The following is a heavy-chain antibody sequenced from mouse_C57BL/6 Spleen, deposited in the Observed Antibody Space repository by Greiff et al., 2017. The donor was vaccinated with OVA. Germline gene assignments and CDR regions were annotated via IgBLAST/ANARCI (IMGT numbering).Heavy chain of an antibody. V-gene: IGHV1-59*01. CDR1: GYTFTSYW. CDR3: ASLYYGNYSSYWYFDV. CDR2: IDPSDSYT. D-gene: IGHD2-1*01. J-gene: IGHJ1*03. Sequence: VQLQQPGAELVRPGTSVKLSCKASGYTFTSYWMHWVKQRPGQGLEWIGVIDPSDSYTNYNQKFKGKATLTVDTSSSTAYMQLSSLTSEDSAVYYCASLYYGNYSSYWYFDVWGTGTTVTVSS.